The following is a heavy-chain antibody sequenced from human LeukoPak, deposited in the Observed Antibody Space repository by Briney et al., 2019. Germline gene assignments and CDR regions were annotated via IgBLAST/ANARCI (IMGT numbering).Heavy chain of an antibody. J-gene: IGHJ4*02. CDR2: ISGSGGST. Sequence: PGGSLRLSCAASGFTFSSYAMSWVRQAPGKGLEWVSAISGSGGSTYYADSVKGRFTISRDNSKNTLYLQMNSLRAEDTAVYYCARHQRPDRFTSYGTPFDYWGQGTLVTVSS. D-gene: IGHD1-14*01. CDR3: ARHQRPDRFTSYGTPFDY. CDR1: GFTFSSYA. V-gene: IGHV3-23*01.